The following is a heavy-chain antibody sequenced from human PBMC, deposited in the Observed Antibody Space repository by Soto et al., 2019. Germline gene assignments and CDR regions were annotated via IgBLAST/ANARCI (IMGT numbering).Heavy chain of an antibody. Sequence: LXLSCAASGFTFSRYAMHWVRQAPGKGLEWVAVISYDGSNKYYADSVKGRFTISRDNSKNTLYLQMNSLRAEDTAVYYCARELSSGYYYCMEVWGKETTVTVSS. CDR1: GFTFSRYA. J-gene: IGHJ6*04. CDR2: ISYDGSNK. CDR3: ARELSSGYYYCMEV. D-gene: IGHD3-22*01. V-gene: IGHV3-30-3*01.